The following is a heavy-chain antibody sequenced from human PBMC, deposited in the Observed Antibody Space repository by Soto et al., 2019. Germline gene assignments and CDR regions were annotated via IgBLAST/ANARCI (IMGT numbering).Heavy chain of an antibody. J-gene: IGHJ3*02. CDR1: GFTYSSYR. CDR3: ARGGYCSGGSCYSYGAFDI. CDR2: IWYDGSNK. Sequence: GGSLRLSCAASGFTYSSYRMHWVRQAPGKGLEWVAVIWYDGSNKYYADSVKGRFTISRDNSKNTLYLQMNSLRAEDTAVYYCARGGYCSGGSCYSYGAFDIWGQGTMVTVSS. V-gene: IGHV3-33*01. D-gene: IGHD2-15*01.